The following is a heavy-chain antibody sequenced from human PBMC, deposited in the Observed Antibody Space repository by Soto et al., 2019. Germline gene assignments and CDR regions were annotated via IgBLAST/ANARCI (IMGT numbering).Heavy chain of an antibody. CDR1: GYTFTSYD. J-gene: IGHJ3*02. D-gene: IGHD3-10*01. V-gene: IGHV1-8*01. CDR2: MNPNSGNT. Sequence: ASVKVSCKASGYTFTSYDINWVRQATGQGLEWMGWMNPNSGNTGYAQKFQGRVTMTRNTSISTAYMELSSLRSEDTAVYYCARGLLLWFGEKSYAFDIWGQGTMVTVSS. CDR3: ARGLLLWFGEKSYAFDI.